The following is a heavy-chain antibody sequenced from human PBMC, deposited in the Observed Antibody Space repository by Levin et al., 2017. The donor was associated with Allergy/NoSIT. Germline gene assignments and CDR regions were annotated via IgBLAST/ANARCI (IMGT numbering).Heavy chain of an antibody. CDR3: AKGGWNQNGYFDY. CDR1: GFTFSSYA. J-gene: IGHJ4*02. CDR2: ISGSGGSA. V-gene: IGHV3-23*01. D-gene: IGHD1-1*01. Sequence: GGSLRLSCAASGFTFSSYAMSWVRQAPGKGLEWVSGISGSGGSANYADSVKGRFTISSDNSKNTVYLQMNSLRSEDTAVYYCAKGGWNQNGYFDYWGQGTPVTVSS.